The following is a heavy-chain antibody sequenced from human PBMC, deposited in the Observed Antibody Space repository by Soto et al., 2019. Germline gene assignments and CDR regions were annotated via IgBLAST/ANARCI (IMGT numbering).Heavy chain of an antibody. CDR2: ISSNGDST. CDR3: VHPRSTVQIPPT. CDR1: GFTFSMFS. J-gene: IGHJ5*02. Sequence: PGGSLRLSCSASGFTFSMFSMHWVRQAPGKGLEYVPGISSNGDSTYYADSVKGRFTISRDNSKNTLYLQMSSLRAVDTAVYYCVHPRSTVQIPPTWGQGTLVTVSS. V-gene: IGHV3-64D*06. D-gene: IGHD4-17*01.